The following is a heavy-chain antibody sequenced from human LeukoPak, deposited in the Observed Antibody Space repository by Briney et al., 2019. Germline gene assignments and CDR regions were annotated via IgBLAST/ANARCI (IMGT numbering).Heavy chain of an antibody. D-gene: IGHD2-15*01. CDR3: AKDRTPDGFYSIDY. J-gene: IGHJ4*02. Sequence: GGSLRLSCTASGFTFSTYAMNWVRQAPGKGLEWVSVVTGNSGLIDYADSVRGRFTISRDNARNTLYLQMTSLRAEDTAIYFCAKDRTPDGFYSIDYWGQGVLVTVSS. CDR1: GFTFSTYA. CDR2: VTGNSGLI. V-gene: IGHV3-23*01.